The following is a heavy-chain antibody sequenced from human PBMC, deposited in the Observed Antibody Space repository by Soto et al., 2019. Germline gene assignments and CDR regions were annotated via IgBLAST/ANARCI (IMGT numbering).Heavy chain of an antibody. Sequence: PGGSLRLFCAASGFTLSSYAMSWVRQAPGKGLEWVSGISGSGGSTYYADSVKGRFTISRDNSKNTLYLQMNSLRAEDTAVYYCAKSFEDYDILTGSLDVWGQGTTVTVSS. CDR1: GFTLSSYA. V-gene: IGHV3-23*01. J-gene: IGHJ6*02. CDR3: AKSFEDYDILTGSLDV. CDR2: ISGSGGST. D-gene: IGHD3-9*01.